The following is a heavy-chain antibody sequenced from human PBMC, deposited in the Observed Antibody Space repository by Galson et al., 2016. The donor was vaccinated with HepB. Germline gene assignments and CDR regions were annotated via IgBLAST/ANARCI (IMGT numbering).Heavy chain of an antibody. CDR1: GASISSYC. D-gene: IGHD1-20*01. J-gene: IGHJ4*02. V-gene: IGHV4-4*07. Sequence: ETLSSTCTVSGASISSYCRSWKRPPAGKGLKWIGRVRTSGRIIYQPALRSRVTMSIDTSKNHFSLKLGTVTAANTAVYYCSRGITGWPKDYFDSWGQGTLLTVSS. CDR3: SRGITGWPKDYFDS. CDR2: VRTSGRI.